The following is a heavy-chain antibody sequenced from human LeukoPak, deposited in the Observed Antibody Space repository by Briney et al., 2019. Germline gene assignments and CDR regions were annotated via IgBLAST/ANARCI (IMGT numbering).Heavy chain of an antibody. D-gene: IGHD6-13*01. CDR1: GFTFSSYG. CDR3: ARDLSSLIAAAGNWFDP. CDR2: ISYDGSNK. V-gene: IGHV3-30*19. J-gene: IGHJ5*02. Sequence: HTGGSLRLSCAASGFTFSSYGMHWVRQAPGKGLEWVAVISYDGSNKYYADSVKGRFTISRDNSKNTLYLQMNSLRAEDTAVYYCARDLSSLIAAAGNWFDPWGQXTLVTVSS.